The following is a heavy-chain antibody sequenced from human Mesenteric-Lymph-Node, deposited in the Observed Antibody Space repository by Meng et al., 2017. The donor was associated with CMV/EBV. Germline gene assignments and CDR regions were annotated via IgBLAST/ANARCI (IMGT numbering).Heavy chain of an antibody. J-gene: IGHJ2*01. D-gene: IGHD2-2*01. CDR1: GLTVSSNY. CDR2: IRSDGST. Sequence: GLTVSSNYMSWVRQAPEKGLEWVSVIRSDGSTDYADSVKGRFTSSRDNSKNTVSLQMNSLRAEDTAVYFCARAEIVPSATSYWYFDLWGRGTLVTVSS. CDR3: ARAEIVPSATSYWYFDL. V-gene: IGHV3-53*01.